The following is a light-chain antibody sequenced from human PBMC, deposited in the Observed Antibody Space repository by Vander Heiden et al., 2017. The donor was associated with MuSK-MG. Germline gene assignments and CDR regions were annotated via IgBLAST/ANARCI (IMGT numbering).Light chain of an antibody. CDR1: SSDVGGYNY. Sequence: QSALTQPRPASGSPGQSVTISCPGTSSDVGGYNYVSWYQQHPGNAPNLMIYDVSKRPSGVPDRFSGSKSGNTASMTISGLQAEDEADYYCCSYAGSYTLVFGTGTKVTVL. CDR3: CSYAGSYTLV. V-gene: IGLV2-11*01. CDR2: DVS. J-gene: IGLJ1*01.